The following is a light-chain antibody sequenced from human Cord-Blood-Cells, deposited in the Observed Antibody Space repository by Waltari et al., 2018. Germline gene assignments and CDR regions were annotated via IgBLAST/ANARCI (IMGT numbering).Light chain of an antibody. Sequence: DIQMTQSPSSLSASVGDRATITCRASQSISSYLNWYQQKPGKAPKLLIYAASSLQSGVPSRFSGSGSGTYFTLTISSLQPEDFATYYCQQSYSTPLTFGGGTKVEIK. V-gene: IGKV1-39*01. CDR3: QQSYSTPLT. CDR1: QSISSY. J-gene: IGKJ4*01. CDR2: AAS.